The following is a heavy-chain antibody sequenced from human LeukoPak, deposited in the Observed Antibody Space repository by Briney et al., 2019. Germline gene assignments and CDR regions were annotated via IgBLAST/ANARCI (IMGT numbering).Heavy chain of an antibody. CDR1: GFTFSSYH. D-gene: IGHD3-22*01. CDR2: ISSSSSTT. Sequence: GSLRLSCVGSGFTFSSYHMNWVRQAPGKGLEWVSYISSSSSTTYYADSVKGRFTISRDNAKNSLYLQTNSLRAEDTAVYYCARAQYYSDSTGYYYLHYWGQGTLVTVSS. V-gene: IGHV3-48*01. J-gene: IGHJ4*02. CDR3: ARAQYYSDSTGYYYLHY.